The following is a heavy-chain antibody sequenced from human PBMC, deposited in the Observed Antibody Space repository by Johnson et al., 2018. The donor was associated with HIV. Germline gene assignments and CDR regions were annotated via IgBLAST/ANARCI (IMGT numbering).Heavy chain of an antibody. J-gene: IGHJ3*02. Sequence: VQLVESGGGLIQPGGSLRLSCAASGFTFDDYAMHWVRQAQGKGPEWVSAIGGSGGSTYYADSVKGRFTISRDNSKNTLYLQMNSLRAEDTAVYYCARGPIADDAFDIWGQGTMVTVSS. CDR3: ARGPIADDAFDI. V-gene: IGHV3-23*04. CDR2: IGGSGGST. D-gene: IGHD3-16*02. CDR1: GFTFDDYA.